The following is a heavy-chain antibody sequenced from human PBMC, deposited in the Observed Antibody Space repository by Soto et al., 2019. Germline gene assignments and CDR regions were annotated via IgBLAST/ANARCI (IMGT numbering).Heavy chain of an antibody. J-gene: IGHJ4*02. CDR3: ARVHIVTTMGFDY. D-gene: IGHD5-12*01. V-gene: IGHV5-51*01. CDR1: GYSFTSYW. Sequence: PGESLKISCKGSGYSFTSYWIGWVRQLPGEGLEWMGIIYPGDSDTRYSPSFQGQVIISADKSINTAYLQWSSLKASDTAMYYCARVHIVTTMGFDYWAQGTLVTVSS. CDR2: IYPGDSDT.